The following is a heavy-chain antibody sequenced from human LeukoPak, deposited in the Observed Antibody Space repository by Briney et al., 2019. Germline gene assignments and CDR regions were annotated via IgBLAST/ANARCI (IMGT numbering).Heavy chain of an antibody. V-gene: IGHV4-30-2*01. CDR3: ARQDFFDSSGYLGVNY. D-gene: IGHD3-22*01. Sequence: SETLSLTCAVSGGSISSGGYSWSWIRQPPGKGLEWIGYIYHSGSTYYNPSLKSRVTISLDTSKNQFSLKLSSVTAADMAVYYCARQDFFDSSGYLGVNYWGQGALVTVSS. J-gene: IGHJ4*02. CDR1: GGSISSGGYS. CDR2: IYHSGST.